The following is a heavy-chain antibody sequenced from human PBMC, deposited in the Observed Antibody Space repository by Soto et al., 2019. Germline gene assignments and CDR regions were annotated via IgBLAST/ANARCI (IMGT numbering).Heavy chain of an antibody. D-gene: IGHD2-15*01. CDR1: GYTFTSYG. V-gene: IGHV1-18*04. Sequence: ASGKVSCKASGYTFTSYGISWVRQAPGQGLERMGWISAYNGNTNYEQKLQGRVTMTTDTSTSTAYMELRSLRTDDTAVYYCARVFCSGGSGYQRHYYYYYMDVWGKGTTVTVSS. CDR3: ARVFCSGGSGYQRHYYYYYMDV. CDR2: ISAYNGNT. J-gene: IGHJ6*03.